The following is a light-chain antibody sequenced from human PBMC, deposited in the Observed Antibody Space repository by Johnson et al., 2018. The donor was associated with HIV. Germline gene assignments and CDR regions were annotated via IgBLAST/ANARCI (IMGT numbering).Light chain of an antibody. CDR1: SSNIGSNT. V-gene: IGLV1-44*01. Sequence: QSVLTQPPSASGTPGQRVTISCSGSSSNIGSNTVNWYQQLPGTAPKLLIYRNNQRPSGVPDRFSGSKSGTSASLAISGLQAEDEADYYGAAWDDSLRGVFGTGTKVTVL. J-gene: IGLJ1*01. CDR2: RNN. CDR3: AAWDDSLRGV.